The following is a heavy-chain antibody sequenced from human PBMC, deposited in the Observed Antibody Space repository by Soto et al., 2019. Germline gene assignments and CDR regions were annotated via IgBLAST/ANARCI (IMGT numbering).Heavy chain of an antibody. CDR2: ISGNAGRT. CDR3: AKTKGNYCSGGSCYYFDK. J-gene: IGHJ4*01. V-gene: IGHV3-23*01. CDR1: GFSFSNYA. Sequence: PGGSLRLSCAASGFSFSNYAVGWVRQTPGKGLEWVSVISGNAGRTYYADSVKGRFTISRDNSRETLSLQMDSVQGEDTATYYCAKTKGNYCSGGSCYYFDKWGHGVLVTVSS. D-gene: IGHD2-15*01.